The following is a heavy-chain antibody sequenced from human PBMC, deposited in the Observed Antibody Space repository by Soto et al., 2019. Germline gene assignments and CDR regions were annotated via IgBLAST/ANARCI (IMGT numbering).Heavy chain of an antibody. CDR2: ISYDGSNK. CDR1: GFTFSSYA. Sequence: GGSLRLSCAASGFTFSSYAMHWVRQAPGKGLEWVAVISYDGSNKYYADSVKGRFTISRDNSKNTLYLQMNSLRAEDTAVYYCAKAFGRFGDYREAYFDYWGQGTLVTVSS. V-gene: IGHV3-30*04. CDR3: AKAFGRFGDYREAYFDY. J-gene: IGHJ4*02. D-gene: IGHD4-17*01.